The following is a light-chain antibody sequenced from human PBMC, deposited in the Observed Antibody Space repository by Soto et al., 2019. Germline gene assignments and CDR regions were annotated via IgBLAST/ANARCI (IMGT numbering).Light chain of an antibody. J-gene: IGKJ4*02. CDR1: QSISSC. CDR3: QQYSAFWLT. Sequence: DIQMTQSPSTLSASVGDRVTITCRASQSISSCLAWYQQKPGKTPKLLVYNASILENGVPSRFSGSGSGTEFTLTISGLQPDDFATYYCQQYSAFWLTFGGGTKLEIK. V-gene: IGKV1-5*03. CDR2: NAS.